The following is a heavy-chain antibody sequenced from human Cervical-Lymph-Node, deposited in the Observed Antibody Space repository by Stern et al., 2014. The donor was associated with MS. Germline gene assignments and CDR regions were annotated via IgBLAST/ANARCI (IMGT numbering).Heavy chain of an antibody. Sequence: VQLEESGAEVKKPGASVKVSCKASGYTFTSYYVHWVRQAPGQGLEWMGGINPSGGNTNYAQRFQGRVTMTRDTSTSTVFMELSSLRSEDTAVYYCARRFMSYYFDYWGQGTLVTVSS. J-gene: IGHJ4*02. CDR1: GYTFTSYY. V-gene: IGHV1-46*01. CDR3: ARRFMSYYFDY. CDR2: INPSGGNT. D-gene: IGHD3-10*01.